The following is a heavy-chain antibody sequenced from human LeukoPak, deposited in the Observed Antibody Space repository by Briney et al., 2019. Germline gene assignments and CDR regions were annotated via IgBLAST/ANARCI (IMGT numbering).Heavy chain of an antibody. CDR2: ISSSASTI. CDR1: GFTFSDYY. Sequence: GGSLRLSCAASGFTFSDYYMGWILQAPGKGLEWVSYISSSASTIYYADSVKGRFTISRDNAKNSLYLQMNSLRAEDTAVYYCAKDRDSSGWYCYWGQGTLVTVSS. D-gene: IGHD6-19*01. J-gene: IGHJ4*02. CDR3: AKDRDSSGWYCY. V-gene: IGHV3-11*01.